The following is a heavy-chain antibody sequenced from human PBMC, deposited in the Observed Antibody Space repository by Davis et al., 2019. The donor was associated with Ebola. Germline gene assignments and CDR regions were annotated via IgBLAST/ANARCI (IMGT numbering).Heavy chain of an antibody. CDR1: GGTFSSYA. CDR3: ARDRRGQYSSGWPHFDY. Sequence: ASVKVSCKASGGTFSSYAMHWVRQAPGQRLEWMGWINAGNGNTKYSQKFQGRVTITRDTSASTAYMELSSLRSEDTAVYYCARDRRGQYSSGWPHFDYWGQGTLVTVSS. CDR2: INAGNGNT. V-gene: IGHV1-3*01. J-gene: IGHJ4*02. D-gene: IGHD6-19*01.